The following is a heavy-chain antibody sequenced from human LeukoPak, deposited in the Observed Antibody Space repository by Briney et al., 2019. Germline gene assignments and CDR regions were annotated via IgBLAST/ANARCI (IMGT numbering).Heavy chain of an antibody. CDR3: ARQDTGGY. Sequence: MTGASLQISCKGSGSIFTSYWIAWVRQLPGKGLEWMGIINPGDSDIRYSPSFQGQVTISVDKSVSTAYVQWSSLKASDTAIYYCARQDTGGYWGQGTLVSVSS. V-gene: IGHV5-51*01. D-gene: IGHD2-8*02. J-gene: IGHJ4*02. CDR2: INPGDSDI. CDR1: GSIFTSYW.